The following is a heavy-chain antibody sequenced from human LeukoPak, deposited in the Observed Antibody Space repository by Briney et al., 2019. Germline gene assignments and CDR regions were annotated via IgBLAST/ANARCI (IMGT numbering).Heavy chain of an antibody. D-gene: IGHD6-13*01. J-gene: IGHJ4*02. CDR1: GSIFTSYW. Sequence: GASLQISCKGSGSIFTSYWIGWVRPLPGKGLEWMGIIYPGDSDTRYSPSFQGQVTISADKSISTAYLQWSSLKASDTAMYYCARLGSSSWVGGFDYWGQGTLVTVSS. CDR2: IYPGDSDT. CDR3: ARLGSSSWVGGFDY. V-gene: IGHV5-51*01.